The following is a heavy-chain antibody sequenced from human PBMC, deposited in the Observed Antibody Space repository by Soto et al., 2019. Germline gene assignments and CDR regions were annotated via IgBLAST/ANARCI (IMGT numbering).Heavy chain of an antibody. D-gene: IGHD2-8*01. CDR2: IIPIFGTA. J-gene: IGHJ6*02. CDR3: ARRPMVLAQDYHYGMDV. Sequence: SVKVSCKASGGTFSSYAISWVRQAPGQGLEWMGGIIPIFGTANYAQKFQGRVTITADESTSTAYMELSSLRSEDTAVYYCARRPMVLAQDYHYGMDVWGQRTTGTVSS. CDR1: GGTFSSYA. V-gene: IGHV1-69*13.